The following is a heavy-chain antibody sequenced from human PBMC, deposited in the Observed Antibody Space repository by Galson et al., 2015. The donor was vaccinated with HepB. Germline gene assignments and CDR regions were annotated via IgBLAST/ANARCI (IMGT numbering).Heavy chain of an antibody. Sequence: SLRLSCAASGFTFIKYAMRWVRQAPGKGLEWVAVISYDGREKFYADSVRGRFTISKNNSKNTLDLEMTSLRGEDTAVYYCARDRLEGDYYYYFGMDVWGQGTTVTVSS. CDR1: GFTFIKYA. D-gene: IGHD6-19*01. CDR2: ISYDGREK. CDR3: ARDRLEGDYYYYFGMDV. J-gene: IGHJ6*02. V-gene: IGHV3-30*04.